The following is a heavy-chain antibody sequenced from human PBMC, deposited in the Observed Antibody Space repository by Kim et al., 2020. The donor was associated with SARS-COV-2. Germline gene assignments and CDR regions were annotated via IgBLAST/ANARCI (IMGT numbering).Heavy chain of an antibody. Sequence: SETLSLTCNVSGVSLSSDDHFWGWVRQPPGKGLEWIGYIYSDEATYFNPSLKGRTTISLDRSKNHFSLSLTSVTAADTAVYYCARGGYYYYAMDIWGQGT. CDR2: IYSDEAT. CDR1: GVSLSSDDHF. J-gene: IGHJ6*02. CDR3: ARGGYYYYAMDI. D-gene: IGHD1-26*01. V-gene: IGHV4-30-4*01.